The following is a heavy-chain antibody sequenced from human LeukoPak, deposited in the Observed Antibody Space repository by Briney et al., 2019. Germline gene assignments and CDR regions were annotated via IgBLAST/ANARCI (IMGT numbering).Heavy chain of an antibody. CDR2: IDWDDDK. CDR3: ARIRGITGTTHYYYYGMDV. D-gene: IGHD1-7*01. CDR1: GFSLSISGMC. Sequence: SGPTLVNPTQTLTLTCTFSGFSLSISGMCVSWIRQPPGKALEWLARIDWDDDKYYSTSLKTRLTISKDTSKNQVVLTMTNMDPVDTATYYCARIRGITGTTHYYYYGMDVWGQGTTVTVSS. J-gene: IGHJ6*02. V-gene: IGHV2-70*11.